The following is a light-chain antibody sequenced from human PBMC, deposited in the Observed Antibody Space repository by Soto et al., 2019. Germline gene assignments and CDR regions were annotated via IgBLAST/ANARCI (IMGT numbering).Light chain of an antibody. CDR1: QSMSSW. CDR3: QKYNSYSRK. V-gene: IGKV1-5*01. CDR2: DAS. J-gene: IGKJ1*01. Sequence: DIQMTQSPSTLSASVGDIVTITCRASQSMSSWLAWYQQKPGKAPKLLIYDASSLESGVPSRFSGSGSGTEFTLTISSLQPDDFATYYCQKYNSYSRKFGQGTKVDIK.